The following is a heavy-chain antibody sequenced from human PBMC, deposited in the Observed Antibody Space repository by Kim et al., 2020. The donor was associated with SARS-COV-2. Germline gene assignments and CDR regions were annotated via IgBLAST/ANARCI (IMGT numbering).Heavy chain of an antibody. Sequence: SETLSLTCTVSGGSISSSSYYWGWIRQPPGKGLEWIGSMSYSGSTYYNPSLKSRVTISVDTSKIQFSLKLSSVTAADTAVYYCARSYDYVWGTSGPTYYFDYWGQGTLVTVSS. CDR2: MSYSGST. CDR3: ARSYDYVWGTSGPTYYFDY. V-gene: IGHV4-39*01. CDR1: GGSISSSSYY. D-gene: IGHD3-16*01. J-gene: IGHJ4*02.